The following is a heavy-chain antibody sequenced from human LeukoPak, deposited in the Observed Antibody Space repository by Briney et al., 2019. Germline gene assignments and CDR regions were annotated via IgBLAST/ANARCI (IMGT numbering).Heavy chain of an antibody. Sequence: PGGSLRLSCAASGFTFSSYAMSWVRQAPGKGLEWVSAISGSGGSTYYADSVKGRFTISRDNSKNTLYLQMNSLRAEDTAVYYCAKVSSYYDFWSGYGTFDYWGQGTLVTVSS. J-gene: IGHJ4*02. D-gene: IGHD3-3*01. CDR2: ISGSGGST. V-gene: IGHV3-23*01. CDR3: AKVSSYYDFWSGYGTFDY. CDR1: GFTFSSYA.